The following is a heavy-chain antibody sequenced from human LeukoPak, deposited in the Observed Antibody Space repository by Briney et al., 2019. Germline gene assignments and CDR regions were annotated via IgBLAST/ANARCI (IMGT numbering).Heavy chain of an antibody. CDR3: ARGSDMVATFRFDY. V-gene: IGHV1-69*13. CDR1: GGTFSSYA. Sequence: ASVTVSCKASGGTFSSYAISWVRQAPGQGLEWMGGIIPIFGTANYAQKFQGRVTITADESTSTAYMELSSLRSEDTAVYYCARGSDMVATFRFDYWGQGTLVTVSS. J-gene: IGHJ4*02. CDR2: IIPIFGTA. D-gene: IGHD5-12*01.